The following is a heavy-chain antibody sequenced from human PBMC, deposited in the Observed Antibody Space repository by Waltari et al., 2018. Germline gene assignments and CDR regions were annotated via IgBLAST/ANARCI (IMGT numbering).Heavy chain of an antibody. Sequence: QLQLQESGPGLVKPSETLSLTCTVSGGSISTSNYYWGWIRQPPGKGLEWIGSIFYSGRAYYNPSLKSRVTISVDTSKNQFSLKLSSVIAADTAVFYCARSGGGSSPFIWFDPWGQGTLVTVSS. CDR2: IFYSGRA. V-gene: IGHV4-39*01. D-gene: IGHD6-13*01. J-gene: IGHJ5*02. CDR1: GGSISTSNYY. CDR3: ARSGGGSSPFIWFDP.